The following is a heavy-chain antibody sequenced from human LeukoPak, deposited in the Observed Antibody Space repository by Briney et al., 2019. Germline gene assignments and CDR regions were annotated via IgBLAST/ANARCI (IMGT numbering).Heavy chain of an antibody. CDR2: INHSGST. CDR3: ARDGGPQYDAFDI. J-gene: IGHJ3*02. CDR1: GGSFSGYY. D-gene: IGHD3-16*01. V-gene: IGHV4-34*01. Sequence: PSETLSLTCAVYGGSFSGYYWSWIRQPPGKGLEWIGEINHSGSTNYNPSLKSRVTISVDTSKNQFSLKLSSVTAADTAVYYCARDGGPQYDAFDIWGQGTMVTVSS.